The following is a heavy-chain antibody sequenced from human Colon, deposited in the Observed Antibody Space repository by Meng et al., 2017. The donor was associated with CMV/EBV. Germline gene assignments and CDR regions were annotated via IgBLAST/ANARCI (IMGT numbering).Heavy chain of an antibody. CDR1: GGSISRSTYF. Sequence: SETLSLTCTVSGGSISRSTYFWGWIRQPPGKGLEWIGNIYHSGSTYYNPSLKSRVTISVDTSENQFSLKLSSVTAADTAVYYCARTGVHRAADHDAFDIWGQGTMVTVSS. CDR3: ARTGVHRAADHDAFDI. D-gene: IGHD6-13*01. CDR2: IYHSGST. V-gene: IGHV4-39*07. J-gene: IGHJ3*02.